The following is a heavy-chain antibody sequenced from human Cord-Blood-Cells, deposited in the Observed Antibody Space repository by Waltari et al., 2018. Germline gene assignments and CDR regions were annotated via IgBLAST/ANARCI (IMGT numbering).Heavy chain of an antibody. CDR3: AREGVGPWGGIDY. V-gene: IGHV4-39*02. CDR2: SYYSGST. CDR1: GGSISSSTYY. Sequence: QLQLQESGPGLVKPSETLSLTCTVSGGSISSSTYYWGWIRQPPGKGLEWMGSSYYSGSTYHHPSHKSRVTLSVDTSKNQFSLKLSSVTAADTAGYYCAREGVGPWGGIDYWGQGTLVTVSS. J-gene: IGHJ4*02. D-gene: IGHD3-16*01.